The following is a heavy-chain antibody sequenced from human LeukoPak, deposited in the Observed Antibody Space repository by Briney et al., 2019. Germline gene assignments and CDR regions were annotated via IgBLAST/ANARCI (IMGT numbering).Heavy chain of an antibody. Sequence: GASVKVSCKASGYSFAGYGISWVRQAPGQGLEWIGRISTYSGNTNYAHNLQGRITVTTETSTSTAYMELRSLRSDDTAVYYCARVGAAPGHFDYWGQGTQLTVSS. J-gene: IGHJ4*02. CDR2: ISTYSGNT. D-gene: IGHD6-13*01. CDR3: ARVGAAPGHFDY. CDR1: GYSFAGYG. V-gene: IGHV1-18*01.